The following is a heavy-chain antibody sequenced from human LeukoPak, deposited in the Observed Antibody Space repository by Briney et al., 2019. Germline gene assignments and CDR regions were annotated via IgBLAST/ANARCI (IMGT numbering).Heavy chain of an antibody. CDR3: ARLLNRYNWFDP. V-gene: IGHV4-59*08. Sequence: SETLSLTCAVYGGSFSGYYWSWIRQPPGKGLEWIGYIDYSGSTNYNPSLKSRITISVDRSTNQFSLKLSSVTAADTAVYYCARLLNRYNWFDPWGQGILVTVSS. D-gene: IGHD2-15*01. CDR1: GGSFSGYY. J-gene: IGHJ5*02. CDR2: IDYSGST.